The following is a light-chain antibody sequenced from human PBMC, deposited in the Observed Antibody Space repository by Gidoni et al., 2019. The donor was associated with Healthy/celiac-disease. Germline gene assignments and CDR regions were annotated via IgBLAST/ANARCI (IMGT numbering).Light chain of an antibody. CDR3: QQYNNWPWT. V-gene: IGKV3-15*01. CDR1: QSVSSN. CDR2: GAS. Sequence: EIVMTQSPATLAVSPGESATLSCRASQSVSSNLAWYQQKPGQAPRLLIYGASTSATGIPARFSCSGSGTEFTLTISILQSEDFAVYYCQQYNNWPWTFXQXTKVEIK. J-gene: IGKJ1*01.